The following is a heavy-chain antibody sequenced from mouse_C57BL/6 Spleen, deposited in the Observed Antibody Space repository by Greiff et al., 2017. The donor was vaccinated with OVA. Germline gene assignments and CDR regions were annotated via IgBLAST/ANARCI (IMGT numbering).Heavy chain of an antibody. CDR1: GYAFSSYW. J-gene: IGHJ2*01. D-gene: IGHD1-1*01. Sequence: QVQLQQSGAELVKPGASVKISCKASGYAFSSYWMNWVKQRPGTGLEWIGQIYPGDGDTNYNGKFKGKATLTADKSSSTAYMQLSSLTSEDAAVYFCARGYGSSYDYFDYWGQGTTLTVSS. CDR2: IYPGDGDT. V-gene: IGHV1-80*01. CDR3: ARGYGSSYDYFDY.